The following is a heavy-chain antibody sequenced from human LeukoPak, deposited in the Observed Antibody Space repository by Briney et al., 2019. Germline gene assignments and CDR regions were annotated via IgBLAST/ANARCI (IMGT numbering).Heavy chain of an antibody. CDR1: GGSFSGYY. D-gene: IGHD5-18*01. J-gene: IGHJ4*02. CDR2: INHSGST. Sequence: SETLSLTCAVYGGSFSGYYWSWIRQPPGKGLEWIGEINHSGSTNYNPSLKSRVTISVHTSKNQFSLKLSSVTAADTAVYYCARGKEGDSYGTDYWGQGTLVTVSS. V-gene: IGHV4-34*01. CDR3: ARGKEGDSYGTDY.